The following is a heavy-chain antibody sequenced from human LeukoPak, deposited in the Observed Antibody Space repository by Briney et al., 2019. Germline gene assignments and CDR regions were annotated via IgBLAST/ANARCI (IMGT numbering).Heavy chain of an antibody. CDR3: ARGTAYFLDPTYAFDI. J-gene: IGHJ3*02. V-gene: IGHV4-31*03. CDR2: IYYSGST. D-gene: IGHD2/OR15-2a*01. CDR1: GGSISSGGHY. Sequence: PSETLSLTCTVSGGSISSGGHYWSWIRQHPGKGLEWIGYIYYSGSTYYNPSLKSRVTISVDTSKNQFSLKLSSVTAADTAVYYCARGTAYFLDPTYAFDIWGQGTMVTVSS.